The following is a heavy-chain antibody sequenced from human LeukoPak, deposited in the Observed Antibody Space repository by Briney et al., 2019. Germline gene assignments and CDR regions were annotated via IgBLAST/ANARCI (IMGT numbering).Heavy chain of an antibody. Sequence: PSETLSLTCTVSGGSISSSSYYWGWIRQPPGKGLEWIGSIYYSGSTYYNPSLKSRVTISVDTSKNQFSLKLSSVTAADTAVYYCASLPGYSSGWYGYYYYGTDVWGQGTTVTVSS. CDR1: GGSISSSSYY. V-gene: IGHV4-39*01. CDR2: IYYSGST. CDR3: ASLPGYSSGWYGYYYYGTDV. D-gene: IGHD6-19*01. J-gene: IGHJ6*02.